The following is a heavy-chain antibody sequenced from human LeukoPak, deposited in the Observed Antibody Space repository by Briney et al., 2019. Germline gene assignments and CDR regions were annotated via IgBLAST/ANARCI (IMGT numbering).Heavy chain of an antibody. V-gene: IGHV1-24*01. CDR3: ATHIWSGFPFDY. D-gene: IGHD3-3*01. J-gene: IGHJ4*02. CDR2: FDPEDGET. CDR1: GYTLTELS. Sequence: ASVKVSCKVSGYTLTELSMHWVRQAPGKGLEWMGGFDPEDGETIYAQKFQGRVTMTEDTSTDTAYMELSSLRSEDTAVYYCATHIWSGFPFDYWGQGTLVTVSS.